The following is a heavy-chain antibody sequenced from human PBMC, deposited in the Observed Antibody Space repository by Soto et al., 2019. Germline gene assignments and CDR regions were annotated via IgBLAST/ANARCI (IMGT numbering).Heavy chain of an antibody. CDR1: GDSVSSNSAA. V-gene: IGHV6-1*01. Sequence: QSQTLSLTCAISGDSVSSNSAAWNWIRQSPSRGLEWLGRTYYRSKWYNDYAVSVKSRITINPDTSKNQFSLQLNSVTPEDTAVYYCARAVWPGDDITYWYFDLWGRGTLVTVSS. CDR3: ARAVWPGDDITYWYFDL. J-gene: IGHJ2*01. CDR2: TYYRSKWYN. D-gene: IGHD7-27*01.